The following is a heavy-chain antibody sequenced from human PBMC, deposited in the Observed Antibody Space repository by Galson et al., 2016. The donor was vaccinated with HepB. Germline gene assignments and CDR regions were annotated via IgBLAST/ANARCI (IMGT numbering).Heavy chain of an antibody. CDR1: GFTFSNYW. CDR3: ARDLWRGGRIDY. D-gene: IGHD4-23*01. Sequence: SLRLSCAASGFTFSNYWMHWVRQAPGKGLVWVSHITIDGSTTTYADSVKGRFAISRDHAKNTLYLQMNSLRAGDTAVYYCARDLWRGGRIDYWGQGTLVTVSS. CDR2: ITIDGSTT. J-gene: IGHJ4*02. V-gene: IGHV3-74*01.